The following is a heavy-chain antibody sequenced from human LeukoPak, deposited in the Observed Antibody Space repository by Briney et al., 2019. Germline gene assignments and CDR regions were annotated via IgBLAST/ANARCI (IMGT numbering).Heavy chain of an antibody. CDR3: ARDRNGGSSPAWIYYYYGMDV. J-gene: IGHJ6*02. D-gene: IGHD2-15*01. CDR2: ISSSSSYI. CDR1: GFTFSSYS. Sequence: GGSLRLSCAASGFTFSSYSMNWVRQAPGKGLEWVSSISSSSSYIYYADSVKGRFTISRDNAKNSLYLQMNSLRAEDTAVYYCARDRNGGSSPAWIYYYYGMDVWGQGTTVAVSS. V-gene: IGHV3-21*01.